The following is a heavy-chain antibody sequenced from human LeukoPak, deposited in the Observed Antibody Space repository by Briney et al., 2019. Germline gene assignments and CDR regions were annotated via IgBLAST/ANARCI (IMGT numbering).Heavy chain of an antibody. V-gene: IGHV4-34*01. Sequence: SETLSLTCAVSGGSFSGYHWSWIRQTPGKGLEWIGEVSQSGGASYNPSLKSRVTISVETSKNHFSLKLNSVTAADTAMYYCARDQHYDILTGSMGWFDPWGQGTLVTVSS. D-gene: IGHD3-9*01. CDR1: GGSFSGYH. CDR2: VSQSGGA. J-gene: IGHJ5*02. CDR3: ARDQHYDILTGSMGWFDP.